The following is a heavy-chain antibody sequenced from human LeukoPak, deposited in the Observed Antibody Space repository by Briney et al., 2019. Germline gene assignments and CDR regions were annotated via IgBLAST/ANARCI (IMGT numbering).Heavy chain of an antibody. D-gene: IGHD3-10*01. CDR2: IYTSGST. J-gene: IGHJ6*02. Sequence: PSETLSLTCTVSGGSISSYYWSWIRQPAGKGLEWIGRIYTSGSTNYNPSLKSRVTMSVDTSKNQFSLKLSSVTAADTAVYYCAREYYYGSGSYYFMDYYYGMDVWGQGTTVTGSS. CDR1: GGSISSYY. CDR3: AREYYYGSGSYYFMDYYYGMDV. V-gene: IGHV4-4*07.